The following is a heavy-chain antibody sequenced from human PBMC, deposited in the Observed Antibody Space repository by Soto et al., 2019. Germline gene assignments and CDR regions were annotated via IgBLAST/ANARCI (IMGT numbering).Heavy chain of an antibody. D-gene: IGHD3-10*01. CDR1: GFTFSSYD. J-gene: IGHJ3*02. Sequence: GGSLRLSCAASGFTFSSYDMHWVRQATGKGLEWVSAIGTAGDTYYPGSVKGRFTISRENAKNSLYLQMNSLRAEDTAVYYCARAATMGHAFDIWGQGTMVTVSS. V-gene: IGHV3-13*01. CDR3: ARAATMGHAFDI. CDR2: IGTAGDT.